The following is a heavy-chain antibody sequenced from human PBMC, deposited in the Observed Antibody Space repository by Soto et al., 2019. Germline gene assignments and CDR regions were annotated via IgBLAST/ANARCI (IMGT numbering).Heavy chain of an antibody. CDR3: ARGGYCSSTSCYTYYYYGMDV. Sequence: QVQLVESGGGGVQPGRSLRPSCPPSGFTFSSKGIHWVRQPPGKGLGGGAVFGYDESNKYYVDSVKGRFTISRDNSKNTLYLQMNSLRAEDTAVYYCARGGYCSSTSCYTYYYYGMDVWGQGTTVTVSS. V-gene: IGHV3-33*01. J-gene: IGHJ6*02. CDR1: GFTFSSKG. CDR2: FGYDESNK. D-gene: IGHD2-2*02.